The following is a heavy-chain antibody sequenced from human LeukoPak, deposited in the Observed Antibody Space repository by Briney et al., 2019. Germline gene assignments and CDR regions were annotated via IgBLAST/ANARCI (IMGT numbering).Heavy chain of an antibody. CDR2: IYSGGST. J-gene: IGHJ4*02. CDR1: GFTVGSNY. D-gene: IGHD6-13*01. CDR3: ARSTKYSSSWYVLDY. V-gene: IGHV3-53*04. Sequence: SGGSLRLSCAASGFTVGSNYMSWVRQAPGKGLEWVSVIYSGGSTYYADSVKGRFTISRHNSKNTLYLQMNSLRAEDTAVYYCARSTKYSSSWYVLDYWGQGTLVTVSS.